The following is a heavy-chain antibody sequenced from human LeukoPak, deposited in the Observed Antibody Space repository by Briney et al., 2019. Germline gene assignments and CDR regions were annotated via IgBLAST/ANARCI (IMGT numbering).Heavy chain of an antibody. D-gene: IGHD1-26*01. J-gene: IGHJ2*01. CDR1: GGSIRSHY. CDR2: IYSSGTT. V-gene: IGHV4-59*11. CDR3: ARFKVGSDWYFDL. Sequence: PSETLSLTCTVSGGSIRSHYWSWIRQPPGKGLEWIAYIYSSGTTNYNPSLKSHVALSVDPSQNQLSLKLNSVTPADTAVYYCARFKVGSDWYFDLWGRGTLVAVSS.